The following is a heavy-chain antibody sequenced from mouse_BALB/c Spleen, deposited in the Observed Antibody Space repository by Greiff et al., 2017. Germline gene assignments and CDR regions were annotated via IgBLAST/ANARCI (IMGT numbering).Heavy chain of an antibody. CDR1: GYSITSGYY. Sequence: EVQRVESGPGLVKPSQSLSLTCSVTGYSITSGYYWNWIRQFPGNKLEWMGYISYDGSNNYNPSLKNRISITRDTSKNQFFLKLNSVTTEDTATYYCARGEIYYGNYPFAYWGQGTLVTVSA. CDR2: ISYDGSN. V-gene: IGHV3-6*02. D-gene: IGHD2-1*01. J-gene: IGHJ3*01. CDR3: ARGEIYYGNYPFAY.